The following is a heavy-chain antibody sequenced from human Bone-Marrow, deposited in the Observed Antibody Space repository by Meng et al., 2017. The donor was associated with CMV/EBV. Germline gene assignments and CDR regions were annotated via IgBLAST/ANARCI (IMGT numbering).Heavy chain of an antibody. J-gene: IGHJ4*02. D-gene: IGHD3-3*01. V-gene: IGHV4-39*01. CDR1: TSSSY. CDR3: ARHIRGDFWSGTSSFYFDY. CDR2: IYHNGNT. Sequence: TSSSYWGWIRQPPGKGLEWIGSIYHNGNTYYNPSLKSRVTISVDTSKNHFSLKLSSVTAADMAMYYCARHIRGDFWSGTSSFYFDYWGQGTLVTVSS.